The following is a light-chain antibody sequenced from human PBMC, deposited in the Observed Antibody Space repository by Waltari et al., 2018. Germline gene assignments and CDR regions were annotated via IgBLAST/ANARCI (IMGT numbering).Light chain of an antibody. CDR3: SSYAGSNNLV. V-gene: IGLV2-8*01. J-gene: IGLJ3*02. CDR2: EVS. CDR1: SCDVGGYTY. Sequence: QSALTQPPSASGSPGQSVAIPCTGTSCDVGGYTYVSWYQQYPGKAPKVMIYEVSKRPSGVPDRFSGSKSGNTASLTVSGLQAEDEADYYCSSYAGSNNLVFGGGTKLTVL.